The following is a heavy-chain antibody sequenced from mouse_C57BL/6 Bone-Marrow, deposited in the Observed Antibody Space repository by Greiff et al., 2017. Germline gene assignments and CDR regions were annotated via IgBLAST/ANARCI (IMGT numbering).Heavy chain of an antibody. V-gene: IGHV1-82*01. CDR1: GYAFSSSW. D-gene: IGHD1-1*01. CDR3: ARRGYYGSSLYFDY. Sequence: QVQLQQSGPELVKPGASVKISCKASGYAFSSSWMNWVKQRPGKGLEWIGRIYPGDGDTNYNGKFKGKATLTADKSSSTAYMQLSSLTSEDSAVYFCARRGYYGSSLYFDYWGQGTTRTVSS. CDR2: IYPGDGDT. J-gene: IGHJ2*01.